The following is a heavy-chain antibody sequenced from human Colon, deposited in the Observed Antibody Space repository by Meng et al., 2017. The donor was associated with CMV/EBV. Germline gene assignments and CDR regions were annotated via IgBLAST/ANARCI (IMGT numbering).Heavy chain of an antibody. V-gene: IGHV3-33*06. CDR1: GFTFSNYG. CDR2: VWDNGNRQ. Sequence: CAASGFTFSNYGMHWVRQAPGKGLEWVAIVWDNGNRQYYADSVKGRFTISRDNSRNTLYLQMNSLRAEDTAVYYCAKDIRNMAGGDYWGQGTLVTVSS. CDR3: AKDIRNMAGGDY. J-gene: IGHJ4*02. D-gene: IGHD2-21*01.